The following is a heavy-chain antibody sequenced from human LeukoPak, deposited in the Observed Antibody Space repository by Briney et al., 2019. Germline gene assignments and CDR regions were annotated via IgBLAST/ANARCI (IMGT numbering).Heavy chain of an antibody. CDR2: IKSKTDGGTT. CDR3: TTDIRPRRYFDWLLYSDY. J-gene: IGHJ4*02. V-gene: IGHV3-15*01. Sequence: GGSLRLSCAASGFTFSNAWMSWIRQAPGKGLEWVGRIKSKTDGGTTDYAAPVKGRFTISRDDSKNTLYLQMNSLKTEDTAVYYCTTDIRPRRYFDWLLYSDYWGQGTLVTVSS. CDR1: GFTFSNAW. D-gene: IGHD3-9*01.